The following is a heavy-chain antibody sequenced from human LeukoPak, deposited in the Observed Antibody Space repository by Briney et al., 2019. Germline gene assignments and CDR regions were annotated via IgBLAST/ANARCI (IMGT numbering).Heavy chain of an antibody. CDR1: GLTFSSYG. CDR3: ARDLGTTRLDP. V-gene: IGHV3-33*01. J-gene: IGHJ5*02. Sequence: GGSLRLSCAASGLTFSSYGMHWARQAPGKGLEWGAIIWYDGSIKYYADSVKGRFTVSRDNSKSTLYLQMNSLRAEDTAVYYCARDLGTTRLDPWGQGALVTVSS. CDR2: IWYDGSIK. D-gene: IGHD1-1*01.